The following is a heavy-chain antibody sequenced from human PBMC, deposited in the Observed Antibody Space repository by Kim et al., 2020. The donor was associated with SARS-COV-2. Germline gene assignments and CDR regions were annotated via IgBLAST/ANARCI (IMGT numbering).Heavy chain of an antibody. D-gene: IGHD2-21*02. V-gene: IGHV3-23*01. Sequence: GGSLRLSCEGSGFTFSNHGMSWVRQAPGKGPEWVSAISFSGDRTFYSDSVRGRVTISRDNSKNTLYLEMNSLRVEDTAVYYCAKESRAGVVTQFDCWVQG. CDR1: GFTFSNHG. J-gene: IGHJ4*02. CDR2: ISFSGDRT. CDR3: AKESRAGVVTQFDC.